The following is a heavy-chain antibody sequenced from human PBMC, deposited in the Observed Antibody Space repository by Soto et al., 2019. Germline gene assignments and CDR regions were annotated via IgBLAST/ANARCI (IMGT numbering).Heavy chain of an antibody. J-gene: IGHJ6*02. CDR1: GGSISSGDYY. CDR3: ASHDYAHYGMDV. Sequence: PSEPLSLTCTVSGGSISSGDYYWSWIRQPPGKGLEWIGYIYYSGSTYYNPSLKSRVSISVDTSKNQFSLKLSSVTAADTAVYYCASHDYAHYGMDVWGQGTTVTVSS. D-gene: IGHD3-16*01. CDR2: IYYSGST. V-gene: IGHV4-30-4*01.